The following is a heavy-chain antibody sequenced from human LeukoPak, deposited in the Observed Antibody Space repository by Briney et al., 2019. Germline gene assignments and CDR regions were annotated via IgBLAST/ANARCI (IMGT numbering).Heavy chain of an antibody. J-gene: IGHJ4*02. V-gene: IGHV4-30-4*08. D-gene: IGHD3-3*01. CDR3: ARGRRITIFGVVPGVFDY. CDR1: GGSFSSGDYY. Sequence: SQTLSLTCTVSGGSFSSGDYYWGWLRQPPGTGREGVGYIYFSGSNYYNPSLKSRVTISVDTTKNQSSLKLSSVTAADTAVYYCARGRRITIFGVVPGVFDYWGQGTLVTVSS. CDR2: IYFSGSN.